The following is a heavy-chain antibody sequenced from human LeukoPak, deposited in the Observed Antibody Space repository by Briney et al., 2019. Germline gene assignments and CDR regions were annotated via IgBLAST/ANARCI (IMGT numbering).Heavy chain of an antibody. Sequence: ASVKVSCKASGYTFTGYYMHWVRQAPGQGLEWMGWINPNSGGTNYAQKFQGRVTMTRDTSISTAYMGLSRLRSDDTAVYYCARSRRIVVVPAAIGQNNWFDPWGQGTLVTVSS. J-gene: IGHJ5*02. CDR2: INPNSGGT. CDR3: ARSRRIVVVPAAIGQNNWFDP. V-gene: IGHV1-2*02. D-gene: IGHD2-2*02. CDR1: GYTFTGYY.